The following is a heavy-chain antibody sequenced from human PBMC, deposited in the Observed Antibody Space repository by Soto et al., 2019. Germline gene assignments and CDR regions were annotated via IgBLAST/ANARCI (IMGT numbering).Heavy chain of an antibody. V-gene: IGHV3-30*18. CDR1: GFTFSSYG. CDR3: PKDRGDYIWGSYPDY. Sequence: QVQLVESGGGVVQPGRSLRLSCAASGFTFSSYGMHWVRQAPGKGLEWVSVISYDGSNKYYADSVKGRFTISRDNSKNTRYLQMNSLRVEDTAVYYCPKDRGDYIWGSYPDYWGQGTLVTVSS. CDR2: ISYDGSNK. J-gene: IGHJ4*02. D-gene: IGHD3-16*01.